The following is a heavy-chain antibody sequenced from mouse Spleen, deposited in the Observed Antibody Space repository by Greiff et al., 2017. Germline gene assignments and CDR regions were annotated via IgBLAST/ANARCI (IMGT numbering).Heavy chain of an antibody. V-gene: IGHV1-7*01. D-gene: IGHD1-1*01. CDR1: GYTFTSYW. CDR2: INPSSGYT. Sequence: VQLQQSGAELAKPGASVKLSCKASGYTFTSYWMHWVKQRPGQGLEWIGYINPSSGYTKYNQKFKDKATLTADKSSSTAYMQLSSLTYEDSAVYYCAGGYGSSYVGYYYAMDYWGQGTSVTVSS. J-gene: IGHJ4*01. CDR3: AGGYGSSYVGYYYAMDY.